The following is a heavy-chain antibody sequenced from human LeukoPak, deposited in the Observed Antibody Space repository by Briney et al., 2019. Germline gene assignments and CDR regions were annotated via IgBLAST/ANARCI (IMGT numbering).Heavy chain of an antibody. J-gene: IGHJ4*01. V-gene: IGHV3-48*01. CDR3: ARDHRYAFDN. Sequence: GGSLRLSCAASGFNFIDYSMNWVRQAPGKGLEWISYIRISSGNTKYADSVKGRFTISRDKARNSLYLQMNSLRVEDTAMYFSARDHRYAFDNWGHGTLVTVSS. CDR1: GFNFIDYS. CDR2: IRISSGNT. D-gene: IGHD5-12*01.